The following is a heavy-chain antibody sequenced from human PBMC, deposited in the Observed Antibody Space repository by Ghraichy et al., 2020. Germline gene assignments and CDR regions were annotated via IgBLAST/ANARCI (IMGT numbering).Heavy chain of an antibody. CDR1: GYSVSSRY. J-gene: IGHJ6*02. Sequence: LSLTCAASGYSVSSRYMSWVRQAPGRGLEWVSIIYGGGTTDHAESVKGRFTISRDESRNTVFLQMNSLGVEDTGLYFCATGSTGHFYYCMDVWGQGTTVTVSS. CDR3: ATGSTGHFYYCMDV. D-gene: IGHD2-8*02. V-gene: IGHV3-66*01. CDR2: IYGGGTT.